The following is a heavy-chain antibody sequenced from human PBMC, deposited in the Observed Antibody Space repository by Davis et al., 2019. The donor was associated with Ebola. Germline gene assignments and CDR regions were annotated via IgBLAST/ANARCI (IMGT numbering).Heavy chain of an antibody. D-gene: IGHD4-17*01. J-gene: IGHJ6*02. CDR2: IKQDGSEK. V-gene: IGHV3-7*01. CDR1: GFTFSNYW. CDR3: ARRLRYYYGMDV. Sequence: GESLKISCAASGFTFSNYWMSWVRQAPGKGLEWVANIKQDGSEKYYVDFVKGRFTISRDNAKNSLYLQMNSLRAEDTAVYYCARRLRYYYGMDVWGQGTTVTVSS.